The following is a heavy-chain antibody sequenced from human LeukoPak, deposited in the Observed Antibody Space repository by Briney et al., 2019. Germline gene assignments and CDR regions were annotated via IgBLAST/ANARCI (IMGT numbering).Heavy chain of an antibody. Sequence: PGGSLRLSCAASGFTFSYYSMSWVRQAPAKGVEWVASITGSGGTTYYGDSVKGRCTTSRDNPKNTLFLQLDILGAGGPAVNFWSDDIGEVKYWGQGTLVTVSS. V-gene: IGHV3-23*01. D-gene: IGHD3-10*01. J-gene: IGHJ4*02. CDR1: GFTFSYYS. CDR3: SDDIGEVKY. CDR2: ITGSGGTT.